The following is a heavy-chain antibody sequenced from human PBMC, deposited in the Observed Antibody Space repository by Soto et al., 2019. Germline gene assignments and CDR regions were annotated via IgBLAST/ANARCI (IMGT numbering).Heavy chain of an antibody. CDR3: AKGVYTSSFKNPFDS. D-gene: IGHD3-3*02. CDR2: ISLSGDST. Sequence: GGSLRLCCAASGFVFGNFAAHWVRQTPGKGLEYVSAISLSGDSTFYADSVRGRFTISRDNSKKMLYLQMSNLRSDDTAVYYCAKGVYTSSFKNPFDSWGQGTLVTVSS. J-gene: IGHJ4*02. V-gene: IGHV3-64D*06. CDR1: GFVFGNFA.